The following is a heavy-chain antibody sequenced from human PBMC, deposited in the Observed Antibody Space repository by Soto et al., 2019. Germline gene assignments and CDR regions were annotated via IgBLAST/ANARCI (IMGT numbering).Heavy chain of an antibody. CDR2: IYYSGST. CDR1: GGSISSSSYY. CDR3: ARSPPGTAMVIVAY. Sequence: SETLSLTCTVSGGSISSSSYYWGWIRQPPGKGLEWIGSIYYSGSTYYNPSLKSRVTISVDTSKNQFSLKLSSVTAADTAVYYCARSPPGTAMVIVAYRAQGTPVTVSS. V-gene: IGHV4-39*01. D-gene: IGHD5-18*01. J-gene: IGHJ4*02.